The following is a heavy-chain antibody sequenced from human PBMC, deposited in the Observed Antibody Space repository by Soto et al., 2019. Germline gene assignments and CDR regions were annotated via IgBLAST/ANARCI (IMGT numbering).Heavy chain of an antibody. V-gene: IGHV4-39*01. Sequence: ETLSLTCTVSGGSISSSSYYWGWIRQPPGKGLEWIGSIYYSGSTYYNPSLKSRVTISVDTSKNQFSLKLSSVTAADTAVYYCARQGSQGAATIDYYGMDVWGQGTT. CDR1: GGSISSSSYY. CDR2: IYYSGST. J-gene: IGHJ6*02. CDR3: ARQGSQGAATIDYYGMDV. D-gene: IGHD1-26*01.